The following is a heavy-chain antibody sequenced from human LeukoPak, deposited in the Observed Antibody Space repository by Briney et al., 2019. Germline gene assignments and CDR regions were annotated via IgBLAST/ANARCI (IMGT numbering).Heavy chain of an antibody. J-gene: IGHJ6*03. D-gene: IGHD3-3*01. V-gene: IGHV1-46*01. Sequence: GASVNVSCKASGYTFTSYYMHWVRQAPGQGLEWMGIINPSGGSTSYAQKFQGRVTMTRDTSTSTVYMELSSLRSEDTAVYYCARGAHDFWSGYYYYMDVWGKGTTVTVSS. CDR3: ARGAHDFWSGYYYYMDV. CDR2: INPSGGST. CDR1: GYTFTSYY.